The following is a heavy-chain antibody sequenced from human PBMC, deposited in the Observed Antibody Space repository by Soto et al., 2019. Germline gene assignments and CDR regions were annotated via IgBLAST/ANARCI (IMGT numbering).Heavy chain of an antibody. Sequence: SETLSLTCTVSGGSISSGGYYWSWIRQHPGKGLEWIGYIYYSGSTYYNPSLKSRVTISVDTSKNQFSLKLSSVTAADTAVYYCARSARKNWFDPWGQGTLVTVSS. V-gene: IGHV4-31*03. J-gene: IGHJ5*02. CDR1: GGSISSGGYY. CDR3: ARSARKNWFDP. CDR2: IYYSGST.